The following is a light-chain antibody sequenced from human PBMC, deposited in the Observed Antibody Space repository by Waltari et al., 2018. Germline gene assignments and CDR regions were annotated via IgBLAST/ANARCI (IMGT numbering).Light chain of an antibody. J-gene: IGLJ2*01. CDR1: ELGANY. CDR2: QDS. V-gene: IGLV3-1*01. Sequence: SYDLPQPPSVSVSPGPQASIPSSGDELGANYVCCYQQKPGHSPVLVNYQDSKRPSGIPERFSGSNAGNTATLTISGTQAMDEADYYCQAWDSSTAVVFSGGTKVTVL. CDR3: QAWDSSTAVV.